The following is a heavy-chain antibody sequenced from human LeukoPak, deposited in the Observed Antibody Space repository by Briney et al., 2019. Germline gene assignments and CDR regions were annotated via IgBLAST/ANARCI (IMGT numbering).Heavy chain of an antibody. D-gene: IGHD3-10*01. Sequence: GGSLRLSCAVSGLTVSSNYMSWVRQDPGKGLEWVSAIYSGGSTFYADSVKGRFTISRDNSKNTLYLQMNSLRAEDTAVYYCARDPYNSGSSYFDYWGQGTLVTVSS. CDR3: ARDPYNSGSSYFDY. CDR2: IYSGGST. V-gene: IGHV3-53*01. CDR1: GLTVSSNY. J-gene: IGHJ4*02.